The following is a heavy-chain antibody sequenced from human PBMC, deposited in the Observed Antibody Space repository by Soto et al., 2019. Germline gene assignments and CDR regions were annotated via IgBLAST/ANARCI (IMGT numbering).Heavy chain of an antibody. J-gene: IGHJ4*02. CDR1: GYAFTTYG. CDR2: ISAHNGNT. V-gene: IGHV1-18*01. Sequence: QVHLVQSGAEVKKPGASVKVSCKGSGYAFTTYGITWVRQAPGQGLEWMGWISAHNGNTNYAQKLQGRVTVTRDTSTSTAYMELRSLTSDDTAVYYCARGRYGDYWGQGALVTVSS. D-gene: IGHD1-1*01. CDR3: ARGRYGDY.